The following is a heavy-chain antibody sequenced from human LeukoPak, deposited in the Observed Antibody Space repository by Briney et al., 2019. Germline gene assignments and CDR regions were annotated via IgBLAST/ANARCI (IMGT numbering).Heavy chain of an antibody. CDR1: RFTLRTYA. D-gene: IGHD1-14*01. CDR3: LRDAGGY. CDR2: ISSDGTKK. V-gene: IGHV3-30-3*01. J-gene: IGHJ4*02. Sequence: PGGSLRLSCVASRFTLRTYAMHWVRQAPGKGLEWVAVISSDGTKKFYSDSVKGQFTISRDNSKNTLYLQMNSPRTEDTGVYFCLRDAGGYWGPGTLVTVSS.